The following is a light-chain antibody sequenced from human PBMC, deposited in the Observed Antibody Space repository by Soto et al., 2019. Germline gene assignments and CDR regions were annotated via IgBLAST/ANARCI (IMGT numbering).Light chain of an antibody. J-gene: IGKJ5*01. CDR1: QSVLYSSNNKNY. CDR2: WAS. Sequence: DIVMTQSPDSLAVSLGERATINCKSSQSVLYSSNNKNYLAWYQQKPGQPPKLLIYWASTRESGVPDRFSGSGSGTDFTLTISSLQAEDVAVYSCQQYYSTSSITFGQGTRLEIK. CDR3: QQYYSTSSIT. V-gene: IGKV4-1*01.